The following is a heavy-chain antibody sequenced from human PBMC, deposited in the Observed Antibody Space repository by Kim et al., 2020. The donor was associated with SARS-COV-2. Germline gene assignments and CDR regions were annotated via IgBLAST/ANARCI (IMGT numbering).Heavy chain of an antibody. J-gene: IGHJ4*02. Sequence: SETLSLTCTVSGYSISSGYYWGWIRQPPGKGLEWIGSIYHSGSTYYNPSLKSRVTISVDTSKNQFSLKLSSVTAADTAVYYCARYPYSSSWYFDYWGQGTLVTVSS. CDR2: IYHSGST. CDR1: GYSISSGYY. V-gene: IGHV4-38-2*02. D-gene: IGHD6-13*01. CDR3: ARYPYSSSWYFDY.